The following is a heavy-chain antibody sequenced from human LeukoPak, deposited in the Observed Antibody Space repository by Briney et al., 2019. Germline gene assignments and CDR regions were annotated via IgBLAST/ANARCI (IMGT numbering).Heavy chain of an antibody. J-gene: IGHJ5*02. CDR1: GFTFSNYG. V-gene: IGHV3-21*01. D-gene: IGHD3-10*01. CDR2: VSSSGYI. CDR3: ARDFRIYYGSGSYGNRFDP. Sequence: GGSLRLSCAASGFTFSNYGMNWVRQASGKGLEWVSSVSSSGYIYYADSVKGRFTIPRDNAKNSLYLQMSSLRAEDTAVYYCARDFRIYYGSGSYGNRFDPWGQGTLVTVSS.